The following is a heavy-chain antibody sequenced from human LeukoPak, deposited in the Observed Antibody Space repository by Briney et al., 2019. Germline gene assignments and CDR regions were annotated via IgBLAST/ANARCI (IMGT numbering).Heavy chain of an antibody. CDR2: ISSSSSYI. J-gene: IGHJ4*02. CDR1: GFTFSSYS. CDR3: ARGSGATYGSSWYLDY. Sequence: PGGSLRLSCAASGFTFSSYSMNWVRQAPGKGLEWVSSISSSSSYIYYADSVKGRFTISRDNAKNSLYLQMNSLRAEDTAVYYCARGSGATYGSSWYLDYWGQGTLVTVSS. V-gene: IGHV3-21*01. D-gene: IGHD6-13*01.